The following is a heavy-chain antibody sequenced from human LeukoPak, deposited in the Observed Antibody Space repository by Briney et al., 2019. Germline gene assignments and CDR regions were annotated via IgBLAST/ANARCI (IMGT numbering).Heavy chain of an antibody. CDR1: GGSISTYY. Sequence: SETLSLTCTVSGGSISTYYWSWIRQPPGKRLEWIGYIFHSGSTNYNPSLRGRVTISVDTSKNQFSLKLNSVTAADTAVYYCASRKLGNDYWGQGTLVTVSS. CDR2: IFHSGST. V-gene: IGHV4-59*01. CDR3: ASRKLGNDY. J-gene: IGHJ4*02. D-gene: IGHD7-27*01.